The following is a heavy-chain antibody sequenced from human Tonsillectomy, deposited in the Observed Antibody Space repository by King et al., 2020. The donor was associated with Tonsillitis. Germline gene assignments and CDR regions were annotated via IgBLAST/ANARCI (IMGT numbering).Heavy chain of an antibody. CDR1: GDTFTGYY. D-gene: IGHD5-18*01. V-gene: IGHV1-2*02. J-gene: IGHJ4*02. CDR2: INPNSGGT. CDR3: ATVRWIHLWHHFDY. Sequence: QLVQSGAEVKKPGASVKVSCKASGDTFTGYYIHWVRQAPGQGLEWMGWINPNSGGTHYAQNFQGRVTMTRDTSISTCYMELTRLRSDDTAVYYCATVRWIHLWHHFDYWGQGTLVTVSS.